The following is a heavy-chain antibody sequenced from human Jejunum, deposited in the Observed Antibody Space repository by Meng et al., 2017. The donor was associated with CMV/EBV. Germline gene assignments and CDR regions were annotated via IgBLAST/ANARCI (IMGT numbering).Heavy chain of an antibody. D-gene: IGHD5/OR15-5a*01. CDR3: ARDEVSMMYYGTDV. Sequence: GFTFSSYSMNWVRQAPGKGLEWVSYISSSSNIIYYADPVKGRFTVSRDNAKNSLFLQMNSLGAEDTAVYYCARDEVSMMYYGTDVWGQGTTVTVSS. V-gene: IGHV3-48*04. CDR2: ISSSSNII. CDR1: GFTFSSYS. J-gene: IGHJ6*02.